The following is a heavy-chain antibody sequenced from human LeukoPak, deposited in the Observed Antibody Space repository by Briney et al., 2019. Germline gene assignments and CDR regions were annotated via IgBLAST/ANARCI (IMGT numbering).Heavy chain of an antibody. CDR2: ISGSGGST. V-gene: IGHV3-23*01. Sequence: PGGSLRLSCAASGFTFSSYAMSWVRQAPGKGLEWVSAISGSGGSTYYADSVKGRFTISRDNSKNTLYLQMNSLRAEDTAVYYCAKDQDYGNLIGLFDYWGQGTLVTVSS. CDR3: AKDQDYGNLIGLFDY. J-gene: IGHJ4*02. D-gene: IGHD4-17*01. CDR1: GFTFSSYA.